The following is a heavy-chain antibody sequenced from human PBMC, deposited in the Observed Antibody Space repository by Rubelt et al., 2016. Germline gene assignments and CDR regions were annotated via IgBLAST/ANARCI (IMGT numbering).Heavy chain of an antibody. D-gene: IGHD2-8*01. Sequence: ATGKGLEWVSAISGSGGSTYYADSVKGRFTISRDNSKNTLYLQMNSLRAEDTAVYYCSKPMIVYAILGDAFDIWGQGTMVTVSS. CDR3: SKPMIVYAILGDAFDI. J-gene: IGHJ3*02. CDR2: ISGSGGST. V-gene: IGHV3-23*01.